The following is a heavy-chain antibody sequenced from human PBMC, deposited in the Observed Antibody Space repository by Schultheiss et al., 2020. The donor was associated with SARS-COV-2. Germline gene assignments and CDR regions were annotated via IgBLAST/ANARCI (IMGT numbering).Heavy chain of an antibody. V-gene: IGHV3-74*01. D-gene: IGHD3-3*01. CDR2: INSDGSST. CDR3: ASHSTIFGVVPYYYYGMDV. Sequence: GESLKISCAASGFTFSSYSMNWVRQAPGKGLVWVSRINSDGSSTSYADSVKGRFTISRDNAKNTLYLQMNSLRAEDTAVYYCASHSTIFGVVPYYYYGMDVWGQGTTVTVSS. CDR1: GFTFSSYS. J-gene: IGHJ6*02.